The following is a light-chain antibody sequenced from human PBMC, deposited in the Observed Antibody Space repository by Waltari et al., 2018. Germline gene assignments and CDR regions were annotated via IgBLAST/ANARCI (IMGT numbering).Light chain of an antibody. CDR2: AAS. CDR3: QQVNAYPLT. V-gene: IGKV1-9*01. CDR1: QGISSF. J-gene: IGKJ4*01. Sequence: DIELTQSPSLLSASVGDRVTITCRAIQGISSFLDWYQQKPWKAPNCLIYAASTLQSGVPSRFSGSVSGTEFTLTISSLQAEDFATYYCQQVNAYPLTFGGGTKVEIK.